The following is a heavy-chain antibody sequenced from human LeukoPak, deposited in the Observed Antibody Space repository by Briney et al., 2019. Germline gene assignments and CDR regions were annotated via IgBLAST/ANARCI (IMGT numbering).Heavy chain of an antibody. Sequence: ASVKVSCKASGGTFSSYAISWVRQAPGQGLEWMGGIIPIFGTANYAQKLQGRVTITTDESTSTAYMELSSLRSEDTAVYYCARDYWDGGPGGYWGQGTLVTVSS. CDR3: ARDYWDGGPGGY. V-gene: IGHV1-69*05. J-gene: IGHJ4*02. D-gene: IGHD4-23*01. CDR2: IIPIFGTA. CDR1: GGTFSSYA.